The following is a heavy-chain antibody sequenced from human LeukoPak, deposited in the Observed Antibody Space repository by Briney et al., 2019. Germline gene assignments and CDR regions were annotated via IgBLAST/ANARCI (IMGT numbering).Heavy chain of an antibody. J-gene: IGHJ4*02. V-gene: IGHV3-9*01. CDR2: ISWNSGSI. CDR1: GFTFDDYA. CDR3: AKDGGVGQDIVASYYFDY. D-gene: IGHD5-12*01. Sequence: GRSLRLSCAASGFTFDDYAMHWVRQAPGKGLEWVSGISWNSGSIGYAGSVKGRFTISRDNAKNSLYLQMNSLRAEDTALYYCAKDGGVGQDIVASYYFDYWGQGTLVTVSS.